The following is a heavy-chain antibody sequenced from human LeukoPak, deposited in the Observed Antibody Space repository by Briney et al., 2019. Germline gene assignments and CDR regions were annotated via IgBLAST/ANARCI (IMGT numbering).Heavy chain of an antibody. CDR3: ATDPLLGKYDSSGYLDY. Sequence: ASVKVSCKVSGYTLTEISMHWVRQAHGKGHEWMGGFDAEDGETIYAQKFQGRVTMTEDTSTDTAYMELSSLRSDDTAVYYCATDPLLGKYDSSGYLDYWGEGTLVTVSS. J-gene: IGHJ4*02. D-gene: IGHD3-22*01. V-gene: IGHV1-24*01. CDR1: GYTLTEIS. CDR2: FDAEDGET.